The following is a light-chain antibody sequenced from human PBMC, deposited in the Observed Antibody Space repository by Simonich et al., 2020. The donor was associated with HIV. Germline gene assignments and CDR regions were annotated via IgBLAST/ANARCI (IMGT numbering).Light chain of an antibody. J-gene: IGKJ1*01. CDR2: AAS. CDR3: QQSFSTPWT. V-gene: IGKV1-39*01. CDR1: QSLSSY. Sequence: DIQMTQSPSSLSASVGDRVTVSCRASQSLSSYLNWYQQKPGKAPKLLIYAASSLQRGVPSRVSGSASGTDFTLTISSLQPEDFATYYCQQSFSTPWTFCQGTTVDIK.